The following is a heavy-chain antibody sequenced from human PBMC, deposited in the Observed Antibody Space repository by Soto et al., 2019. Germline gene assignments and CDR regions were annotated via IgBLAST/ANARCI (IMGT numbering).Heavy chain of an antibody. J-gene: IGHJ4*02. CDR2: ISGSGGST. CDR3: AKEGDLRFFVL. CDR1: GFTFSSYA. D-gene: IGHD3-3*01. V-gene: IGHV3-23*01. Sequence: EVQLLESGGGLVQPGGSLRLSCAASGFTFSSYAMSWVRQAPGKGLEWVSAISGSGGSTYYADSVKGRFTISRDSSRHTLYLQMNSLRAEDTAVYYCAKEGDLRFFVLWGQGTLVTVSS.